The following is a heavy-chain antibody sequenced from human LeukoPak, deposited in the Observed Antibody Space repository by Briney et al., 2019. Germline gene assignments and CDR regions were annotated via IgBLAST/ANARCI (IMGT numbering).Heavy chain of an antibody. CDR3: ARDGDYYDSSGYWIFDY. D-gene: IGHD3-22*01. Sequence: PGGSLRLSCAASGFTFSSYAMHWVRQAPGKGLEWVAVISYDGSNKYYADSVKGRFTISRDSSKNTLYLQMNSLRPEDAAVYYCARDGDYYDSSGYWIFDYWGQGTLVTVSS. V-gene: IGHV3-30-3*01. CDR1: GFTFSSYA. CDR2: ISYDGSNK. J-gene: IGHJ4*02.